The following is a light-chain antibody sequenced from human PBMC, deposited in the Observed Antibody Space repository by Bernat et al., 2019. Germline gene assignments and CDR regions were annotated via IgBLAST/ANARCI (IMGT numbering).Light chain of an antibody. CDR3: AAWDDSLNGWV. CDR1: SSNIGNNA. J-gene: IGLJ3*02. Sequence: QSVLTQPPSVSEAPRQRVTISCSGSSSNIGNNAVNWYQQLPGKAPKLLIYYDDLLPSGVSDRFSGSKSGTSASLALSGLQSEDEAYYYCAAWDDSLNGWVFGGGTKLTVL. V-gene: IGLV1-36*01. CDR2: YDD.